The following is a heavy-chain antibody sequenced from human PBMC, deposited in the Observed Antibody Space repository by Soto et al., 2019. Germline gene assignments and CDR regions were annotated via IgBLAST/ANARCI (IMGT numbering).Heavy chain of an antibody. CDR1: GGTFSSYA. CDR3: ARVGRIFGTLDV. Sequence: SVKVSCKASGGTFSSYAISWVRQAPGQGLEWMGGIIPIFGTANYAQKFQGRVTITADESTSTAYMELSSLRSEDTAVYYCARVGRIFGTLDVWGQGTTVTVSS. V-gene: IGHV1-69*13. J-gene: IGHJ6*02. CDR2: IIPIFGTA. D-gene: IGHD2-15*01.